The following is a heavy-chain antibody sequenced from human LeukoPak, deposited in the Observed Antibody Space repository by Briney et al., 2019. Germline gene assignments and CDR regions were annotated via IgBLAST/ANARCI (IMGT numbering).Heavy chain of an antibody. CDR1: GGSISSSSYY. CDR3: AGDYCSGGSCLDY. J-gene: IGHJ4*02. Sequence: SETLSLTCTVSGGSISSSSYYWGWIRQPPGKGLEWIGSISYSGSTYYNPSLKSRVTISVDTSKNQFSLKLSSVTAADTAMYYCAGDYCSGGSCLDYWGQGTLVTVSS. CDR2: ISYSGST. D-gene: IGHD2-15*01. V-gene: IGHV4-39*07.